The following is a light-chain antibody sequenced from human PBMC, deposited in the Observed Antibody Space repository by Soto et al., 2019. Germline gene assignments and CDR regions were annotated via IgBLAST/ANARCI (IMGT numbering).Light chain of an antibody. Sequence: QMPQSPSTLSASVGDRVTITCRASQSISSWLAWYQQKPGKAPKLLIYDASSLESGVPSRFSGSGSGTEFTLTISSLQPDDFATYYCQQYNSYSQTFGQRTKV. CDR2: DAS. CDR1: QSISSW. J-gene: IGKJ1*01. CDR3: QQYNSYSQT. V-gene: IGKV1-5*01.